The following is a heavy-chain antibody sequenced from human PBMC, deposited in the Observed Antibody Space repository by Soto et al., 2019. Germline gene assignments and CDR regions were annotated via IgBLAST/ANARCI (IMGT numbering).Heavy chain of an antibody. J-gene: IGHJ4*02. CDR1: GGSIDTPNW. Sequence: QVQLQESGPGLVKPSETLSLTCAVSGGSIDTPNWWSWYRRPPGQGLEWIGEMYPSGGSNRNPYLNSRVTISLDTSNNHFSLKLTSLTAADTAIYYCAREGFDHRTDSWGQGIPVTVSS. CDR2: MYPSGGS. CDR3: AREGFDHRTDS. V-gene: IGHV4-4*02.